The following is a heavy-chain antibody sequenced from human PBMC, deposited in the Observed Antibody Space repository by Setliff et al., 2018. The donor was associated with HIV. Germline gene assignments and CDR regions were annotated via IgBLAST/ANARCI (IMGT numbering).Heavy chain of an antibody. Sequence: PSETLSLTCTVSGGSISSGSYYWSWIRQPAGKGLEWIGHIYTSGSTNSNPSLKRRVTISVATSKNQFSLKLSSVTAADTAVYYCARASLYYFDSTGHLFRALENRGPNGYGFDVWGQGTTVTV. J-gene: IGHJ3*01. CDR1: GGSISSGSYY. D-gene: IGHD3-22*01. CDR3: ARASLYYFDSTGHLFRALENRGPNGYGFDV. CDR2: IYTSGST. V-gene: IGHV4-61*09.